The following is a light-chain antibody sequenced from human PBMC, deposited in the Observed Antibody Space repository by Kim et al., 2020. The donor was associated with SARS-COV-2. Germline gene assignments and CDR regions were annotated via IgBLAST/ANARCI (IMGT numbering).Light chain of an antibody. CDR1: SSDVGGYNY. V-gene: IGLV2-14*03. J-gene: IGLJ1*01. CDR3: TSYTSSSRYV. Sequence: QSVLTQPASVSGSPGQSITISCTGISSDVGGYNYVSWYQQHPGKAPKLMIYDVSNRPSGVSNRCSGSKSGNTASLTISGLQAEDVADYYCTSYTSSSRYVFGTGTKVTVL. CDR2: DVS.